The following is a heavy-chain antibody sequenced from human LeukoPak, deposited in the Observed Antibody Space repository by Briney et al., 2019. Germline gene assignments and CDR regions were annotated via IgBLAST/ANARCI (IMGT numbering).Heavy chain of an antibody. Sequence: ASVKVSCKASGYTFTSYGISWVRQAPGQGLEWMGGIIPIFGTANYAQKFQGRVTITTDESTSTAYMELSSLRSEDTAVYYCARVNCRDGYNFHCYYYMDVWGKGTTVTVSS. D-gene: IGHD5-24*01. CDR3: ARVNCRDGYNFHCYYYMDV. CDR1: GYTFTSYG. V-gene: IGHV1-69*05. CDR2: IIPIFGTA. J-gene: IGHJ6*03.